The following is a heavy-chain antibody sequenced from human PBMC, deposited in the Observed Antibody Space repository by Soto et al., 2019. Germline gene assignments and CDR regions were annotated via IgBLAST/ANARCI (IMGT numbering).Heavy chain of an antibody. D-gene: IGHD4-17*01. CDR1: GFTFSSYG. J-gene: IGHJ6*02. Sequence: GGSLRLSCAASGFTFSSYGMHWVRQAPGKGLEWVAVIWYDGSNKYYTDSVKGRFTISRDNSKNTLYLQMNSLRAEDTAVYYCASDPGDYVSSDYYYGMDVWGQGTTVTVSS. V-gene: IGHV3-33*01. CDR3: ASDPGDYVSSDYYYGMDV. CDR2: IWYDGSNK.